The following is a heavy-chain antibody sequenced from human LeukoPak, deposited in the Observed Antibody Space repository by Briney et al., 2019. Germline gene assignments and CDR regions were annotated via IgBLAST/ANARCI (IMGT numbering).Heavy chain of an antibody. V-gene: IGHV3-30-3*01. J-gene: IGHJ6*02. D-gene: IGHD1-26*01. CDR2: ISYDGSNK. CDR1: GFTFSSYA. CDR3: ARAWEVGPRAPRGMDV. Sequence: GGSLRLSCAASGFTFSSYAMHWVRQAPGKGLESVAVISYDGSNKYYADSVKGRFTISRDNSKNTLYLQMNSLRAEDTAVYYCARAWEVGPRAPRGMDVWGQGTTVTVSS.